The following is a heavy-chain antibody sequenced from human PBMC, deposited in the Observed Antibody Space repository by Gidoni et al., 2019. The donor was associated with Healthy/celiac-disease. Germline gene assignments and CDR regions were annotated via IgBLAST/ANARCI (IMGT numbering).Heavy chain of an antibody. CDR2: ISGSGGST. Sequence: EVQLLESGGGLVQPGGSLRLSCAASGFTFSSYAMSWVRQAPGKGLEWVSAISGSGGSTYYADSVKGRFTISRDNSKNTLYLQMNSLRAEDTAVYYCAKGRWAVAGTEGDFQHWGQGTLVTVSS. CDR3: AKGRWAVAGTEGDFQH. CDR1: GFTFSSYA. J-gene: IGHJ1*01. D-gene: IGHD6-19*01. V-gene: IGHV3-23*01.